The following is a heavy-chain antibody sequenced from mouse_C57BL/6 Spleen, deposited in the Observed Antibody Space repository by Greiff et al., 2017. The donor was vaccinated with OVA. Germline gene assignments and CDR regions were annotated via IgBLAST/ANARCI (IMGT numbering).Heavy chain of an antibody. CDR2: IWSGGST. J-gene: IGHJ4*01. CDR3: ARSRGYDVDYYAMDY. D-gene: IGHD2-2*01. CDR1: GFSLTSYG. Sequence: VKLVESGPGLVQPSQSLSITCTVSGFSLTSYGVHWVRQSPGKGLEWLGVIWSGGSTDYNAAFISRLSISKDNSKSQVFFKMNSLQADDTAIYYCARSRGYDVDYYAMDYWGQGTSVTVSS. V-gene: IGHV2-2*01.